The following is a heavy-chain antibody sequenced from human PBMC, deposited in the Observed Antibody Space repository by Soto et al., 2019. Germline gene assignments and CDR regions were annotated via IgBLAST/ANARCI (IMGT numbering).Heavy chain of an antibody. V-gene: IGHV3-33*01. CDR1: GFTFSSYG. CDR2: IWYDGSNK. J-gene: IGHJ4*02. D-gene: IGHD3-16*02. CDR3: ARDRVYDYVWGSYRYFDY. Sequence: GVSLRLSCAASGFTFSSYGMHWVRQAPGKGLEWVAVIWYDGSNKYYADSVKGRFTISRDNSKNTLYLQMNSLRAEDTAVYYCARDRVYDYVWGSYRYFDYWGQGTLVTVSS.